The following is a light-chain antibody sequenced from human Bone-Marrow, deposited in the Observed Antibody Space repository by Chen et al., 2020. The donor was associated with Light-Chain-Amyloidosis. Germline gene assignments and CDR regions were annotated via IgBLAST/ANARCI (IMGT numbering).Light chain of an antibody. CDR2: EVT. CDR3: SSYTITNTLV. Sequence: QSALTQPASVSGSPGQSITIPCTGTSSDVGCDNHVSWYQQHPDKAPNLMIYEVTNRPSWVPDRFSGSKSDNTASLTISGLQTEDEADYFCSSYTITNTLVFGSGTRVTVL. J-gene: IGLJ1*01. V-gene: IGLV2-14*01. CDR1: SSDVGCDNH.